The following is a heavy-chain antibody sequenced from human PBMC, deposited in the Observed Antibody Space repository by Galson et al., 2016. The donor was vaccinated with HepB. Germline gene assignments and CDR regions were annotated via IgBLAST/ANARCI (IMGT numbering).Heavy chain of an antibody. Sequence: SLRLSCAASGFVFSNFGLSWVRQAPGKGLEWVASISTRRTTYYSDSVQGRFTISRDNSNNTLYLQMNGLRAEDTAVYYCAKEGCITSCSKYYWGQGTLVTVSS. V-gene: IGHV3-23*01. CDR2: ISTRRTT. J-gene: IGHJ4*02. CDR1: GFVFSNFG. D-gene: IGHD2-2*01. CDR3: AKEGCITSCSKYY.